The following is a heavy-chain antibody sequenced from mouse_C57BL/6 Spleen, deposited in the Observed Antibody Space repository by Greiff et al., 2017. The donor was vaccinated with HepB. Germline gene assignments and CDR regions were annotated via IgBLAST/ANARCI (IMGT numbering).Heavy chain of an antibody. CDR1: GFTFSDYG. Sequence: EVKLMESGGGLVKPGGSLKLSCAASGFTFSDYGMHWVRQAPEKGLEWVAYISSGSSTIYYAHTVKGRFTISRDNAKNTLFLQMTSLRSEDTAVYYCARALFTTVYAMDYWGQGTSVTVSS. CDR3: ARALFTTVYAMDY. D-gene: IGHD1-1*01. J-gene: IGHJ4*01. V-gene: IGHV5-17*01. CDR2: ISSGSSTI.